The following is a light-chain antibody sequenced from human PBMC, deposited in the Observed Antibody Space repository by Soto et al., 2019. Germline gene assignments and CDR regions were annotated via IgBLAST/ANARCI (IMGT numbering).Light chain of an antibody. J-gene: IGKJ5*01. CDR2: AAS. CDR3: QQSSSTPQVT. CDR1: QSISSW. Sequence: DIAMSQSPYTLSASVGDRVTITCRSSQSISSWLAWYQQKPGKAPKLLIYAASSLQSGVPSRFSGSGSGTDFTLTISSLQPEDFATYYCQQSSSTPQVTFGQGTRLEIK. V-gene: IGKV1-39*01.